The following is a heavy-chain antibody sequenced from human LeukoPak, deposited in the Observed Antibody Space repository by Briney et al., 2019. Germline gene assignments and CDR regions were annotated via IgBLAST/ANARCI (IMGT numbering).Heavy chain of an antibody. CDR3: ARHVSTVAPADAAGGYDF. V-gene: IGHV4-39*01. CDR1: GDSITNSISY. CDR2: IYYSGST. J-gene: IGHJ4*01. D-gene: IGHD6-13*01. Sequence: SETLSLTCTVSGDSITNSISYWAWIRQPPGKGPECIGSIYYSGSTYYNPPFKSRVTMSVDTSKNQFSLRLSSVTAADTAIYYCARHVSTVAPADAAGGYDFWGPGTLVTVSS.